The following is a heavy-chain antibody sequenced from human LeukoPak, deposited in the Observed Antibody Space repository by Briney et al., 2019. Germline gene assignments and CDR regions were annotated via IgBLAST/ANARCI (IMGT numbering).Heavy chain of an antibody. D-gene: IGHD2-15*01. CDR2: INYSGST. Sequence: PAETLSLTCTVSGGSISTSSFNWGWVRQPSGKRLEWIGNINYSGSTYYNPSLKSRVAISIDTSKNQFSLKLRSVTAADTAVYFCAGLPDYFPYHYMGVWGKRTTGNGFS. J-gene: IGHJ6*03. CDR3: AGLPDYFPYHYMGV. CDR1: GGSISTSSFN. V-gene: IGHV4-39*07.